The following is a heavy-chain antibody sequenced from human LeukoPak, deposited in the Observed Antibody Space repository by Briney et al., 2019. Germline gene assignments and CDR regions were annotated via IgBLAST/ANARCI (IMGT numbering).Heavy chain of an antibody. CDR2: FYYIGST. CDR3: ARGVAGYGPYDY. D-gene: IGHD5-12*01. Sequence: PSETLSLTCTVSGGSISSYYLSWIRQPPGKGLEWIWSFYYIGSTNYNPSLKSRVTISLDTPKNQFSLRLNSVTAADTAVYYCARGVAGYGPYDYWGQGTMVTVSS. V-gene: IGHV4-59*01. CDR1: GGSISSYY. J-gene: IGHJ4*02.